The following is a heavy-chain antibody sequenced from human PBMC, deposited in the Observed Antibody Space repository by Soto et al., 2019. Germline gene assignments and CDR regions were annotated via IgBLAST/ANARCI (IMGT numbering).Heavy chain of an antibody. J-gene: IGHJ1*01. V-gene: IGHV1-2*02. CDR1: GYTFTGYY. CDR3: ARVRTHCYDRAGTFQH. CDR2: INPNSGDT. Sequence: ASVKVSCKASGYTFTGYYMHWVRQAPGQGLEWMGWINPNSGDTNYAQKFQGRVTMTRDTSISTAYMELSRLRSEDTAVYYCARVRTHCYDRAGTFQHWGQGTLVTVPQ. D-gene: IGHD3-22*01.